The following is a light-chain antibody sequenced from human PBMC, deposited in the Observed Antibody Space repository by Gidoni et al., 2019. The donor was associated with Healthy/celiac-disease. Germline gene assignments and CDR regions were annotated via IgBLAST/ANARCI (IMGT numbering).Light chain of an antibody. J-gene: IGLJ3*02. V-gene: IGLV3-25*03. CDR1: ELPKQY. CDR2: KDS. Sequence: SYELTQPPSVSVSPGQTARTTCSGDELPKQYAYWYQQKPGKAPVLVICKDSERPSGIPERFSGSSSGTTVTLTISGVQAEDEADYYFQSADSSVTYRVFGGGTTLTVL. CDR3: QSADSSVTYRV.